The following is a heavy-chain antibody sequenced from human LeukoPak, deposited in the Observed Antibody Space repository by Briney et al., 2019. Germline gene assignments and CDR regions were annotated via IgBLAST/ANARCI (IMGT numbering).Heavy chain of an antibody. V-gene: IGHV3-53*01. J-gene: IGHJ4*02. D-gene: IGHD6-13*01. CDR1: GFTVSSNY. CDR3: ARGGGIAAAGLIDY. Sequence: PGGSLRLSCAASGFTVSSNYMSWVRQAPGKGLEWVSVIYSGGSTYYAESVKGRFTISRDNSKNTLYLQMKSLRAEDTAVYYCARGGGIAAAGLIDYWGQGTLVTVSS. CDR2: IYSGGST.